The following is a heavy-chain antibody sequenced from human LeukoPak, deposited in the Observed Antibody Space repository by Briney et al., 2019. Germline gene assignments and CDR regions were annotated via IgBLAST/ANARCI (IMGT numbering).Heavy chain of an antibody. J-gene: IGHJ4*02. V-gene: IGHV3-21*01. Sequence: GGSLRLSCAASEFTFSRYSMNWVRQAPGKGLEWVSYINSSGTYIYYADSVKGRFTISRDNAKKSLYLQMNSLRAEDTAVYYCARDSGESDFDYWGQGTLVTVSS. CDR3: ARDSGESDFDY. CDR2: INSSGTYI. CDR1: EFTFSRYS. D-gene: IGHD3-16*01.